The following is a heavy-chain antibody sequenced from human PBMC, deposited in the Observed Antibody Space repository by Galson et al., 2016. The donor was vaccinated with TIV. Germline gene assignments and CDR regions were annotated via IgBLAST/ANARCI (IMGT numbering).Heavy chain of an antibody. V-gene: IGHV5-10-1*01. J-gene: IGHJ5*02. CDR2: IDSRDSYT. CDR1: GYSFTNYW. CDR3: ARSASAGSGWVDP. D-gene: IGHD3-10*01. Sequence: QSGAEVKKPGESLRISCKTSGYSFTNYWITWVRQMPGKGLEWMGRIDSRDSYTNYSPTFEGHVTISTDKSISTAYLQWTSPKASDSAIYYCARSASAGSGWVDPWGQGTLVTVSS.